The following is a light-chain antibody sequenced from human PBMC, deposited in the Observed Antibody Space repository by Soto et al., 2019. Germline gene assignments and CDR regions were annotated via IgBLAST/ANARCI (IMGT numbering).Light chain of an antibody. J-gene: IGLJ1*01. Sequence: QSALTQPPSESGSPGQSVAISCTGTSSDVGGYNYVSWYQQHPGKAPKHLIYEVNKRPSGVPDRFSGSKSGNTASLTVSGLQSEDEAYYYCSSFAGSNNVFGTGTKLTV. V-gene: IGLV2-8*01. CDR1: SSDVGGYNY. CDR2: EVN. CDR3: SSFAGSNNV.